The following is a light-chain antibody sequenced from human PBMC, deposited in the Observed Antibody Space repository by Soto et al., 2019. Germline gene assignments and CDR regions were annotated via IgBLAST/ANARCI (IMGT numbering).Light chain of an antibody. V-gene: IGLV2-8*01. CDR2: EVY. CDR3: SSYAGSRTWV. J-gene: IGLJ2*01. Sequence: QSAPTQPPSASGSPGQSVTFSCTGTSSAVGGYNYVSWYQQYPGKAPKLMIYEVYKRHSGVPDRFSGSKSGNTASLTVSGLQPEDEADYYCSSYAGSRTWVFGGGTKLTVL. CDR1: SSAVGGYNY.